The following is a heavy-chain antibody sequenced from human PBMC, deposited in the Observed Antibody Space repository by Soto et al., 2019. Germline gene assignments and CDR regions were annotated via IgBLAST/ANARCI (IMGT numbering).Heavy chain of an antibody. CDR2: IYYSGST. Sequence: SETLSLTCTVSGGSISSGDYYWSWIRQPPGKGLEWIGYIYYSGSTYYNPSLKSRVTISVDTSKNQFSLKLSSVTAADTAVYYCARCYYDSSGYYYIDYWGQGTLVTVSS. CDR1: GGSISSGDYY. V-gene: IGHV4-30-4*01. D-gene: IGHD3-22*01. CDR3: ARCYYDSSGYYYIDY. J-gene: IGHJ4*02.